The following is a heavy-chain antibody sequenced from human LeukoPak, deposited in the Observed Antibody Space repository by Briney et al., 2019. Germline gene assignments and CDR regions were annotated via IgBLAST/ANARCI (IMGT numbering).Heavy chain of an antibody. CDR2: IYYSGGT. Sequence: PSETLSLTCTVSGGSISSSSYYWGWIRQPPGKGLEWIGSIYYSGGTYYNPSLKSRVTISVDTSKNQFSLKLSSVTAADTAVYYCARAGTNAASETYYDFWSGYQNFDYWGQGTLVTVSS. CDR1: GGSISSSSYY. V-gene: IGHV4-39*07. J-gene: IGHJ4*02. D-gene: IGHD3-3*01. CDR3: ARAGTNAASETYYDFWSGYQNFDY.